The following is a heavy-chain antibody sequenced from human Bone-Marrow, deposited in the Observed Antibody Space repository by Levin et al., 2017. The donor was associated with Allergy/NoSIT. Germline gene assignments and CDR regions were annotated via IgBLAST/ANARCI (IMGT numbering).Heavy chain of an antibody. CDR3: ARGAVIVVVPAALGVCVY. CDR1: GYTFTGYY. D-gene: IGHD2-2*01. CDR2: INPNSGGT. Sequence: PRASVKVSCKASGYTFTGYYMHWVRQAPGQGLEWMGWINPNSGGTNYAQKFQGRVTMTRDTSISTAYMELSRLRSDDTAVYYCARGAVIVVVPAALGVCVYWGQGTLVTVSS. V-gene: IGHV1-2*02. J-gene: IGHJ4*02.